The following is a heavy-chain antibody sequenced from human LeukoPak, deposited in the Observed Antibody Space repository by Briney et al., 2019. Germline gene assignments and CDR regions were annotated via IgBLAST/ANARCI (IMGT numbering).Heavy chain of an antibody. D-gene: IGHD5-18*01. CDR2: VDYSGST. V-gene: IGHV4-39*01. CDR3: ARRDYTYGYFDY. Sequence: SETLSLTCTVSGGSISSYYWGWIRQPPGKGLEWIGSVDYSGSTYYNPSLKSRVTISVDTSKNQFSLKLTSVTAADTAVYYCARRDYTYGYFDYWGQGTLVTVSS. J-gene: IGHJ4*02. CDR1: GGSISSYY.